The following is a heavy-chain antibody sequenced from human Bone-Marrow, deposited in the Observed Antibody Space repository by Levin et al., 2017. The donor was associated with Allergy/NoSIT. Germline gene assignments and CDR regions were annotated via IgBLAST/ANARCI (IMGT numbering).Heavy chain of an antibody. CDR3: VRGLDDSNGYYPPKEYFQH. J-gene: IGHJ1*01. V-gene: IGHV3-11*01. D-gene: IGHD3-22*01. CDR1: GFIFSDYY. CDR2: ISSSGSTE. Sequence: KAGGSLRLSCAASGFIFSDYYMTWIRQAPGKGLECVSYISSSGSTEHYADSVKGRFTISRDNARDFVFLQMNSLRAEDTAVYYCVRGLDDSNGYYPPKEYFQHWGQGSLVVVSS.